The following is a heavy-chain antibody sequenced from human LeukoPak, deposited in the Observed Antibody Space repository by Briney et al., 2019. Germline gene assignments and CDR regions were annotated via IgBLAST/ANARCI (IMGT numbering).Heavy chain of an antibody. CDR1: GYTFTSYG. CDR2: ISAYNGNT. Sequence: ASVKVSCKASGYTFTSYGISWVRQAPGQGLEWMGWISAYNGNTNYAQKLQGRVTMTTDTSTNTAYMELRSLRSDDTAVYYCARLYYYDSSGYLNWFDPWGQGTLVTVSS. D-gene: IGHD3-22*01. V-gene: IGHV1-18*01. J-gene: IGHJ5*02. CDR3: ARLYYYDSSGYLNWFDP.